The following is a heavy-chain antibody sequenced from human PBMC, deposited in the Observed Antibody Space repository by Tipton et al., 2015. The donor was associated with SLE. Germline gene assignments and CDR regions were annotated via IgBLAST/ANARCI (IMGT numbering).Heavy chain of an antibody. Sequence: QLVQSGVEVTKPGASVKVSCKASGYTFTTYGISWVRQAPGQGLEWMGWISGYNGNTRYAEKFQARVTMTTDTTTSTSYLEVRDLRSDDTAFYYCARDNPYGSTELDYWGQGTLVTVSS. CDR3: ARDNPYGSTELDY. J-gene: IGHJ4*02. CDR1: GYTFTTYG. V-gene: IGHV1-18*01. D-gene: IGHD4-17*01. CDR2: ISGYNGNT.